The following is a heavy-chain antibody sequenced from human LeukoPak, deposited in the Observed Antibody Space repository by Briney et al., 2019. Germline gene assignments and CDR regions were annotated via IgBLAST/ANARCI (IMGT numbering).Heavy chain of an antibody. V-gene: IGHV4-39*01. CDR2: IYYSGST. J-gene: IGHJ3*02. CDR1: GGSISSSSYY. Sequence: SETLSLTCTVSGGSISSSSYYWGWIRQPPGKGLEWIGSIYYSGSTYYNPSLKSRVTISVDTSKNQFSLKLSPVTAADTAVYYCASEEANDAFDIWGQGTMVTVSS. CDR3: ASEEANDAFDI.